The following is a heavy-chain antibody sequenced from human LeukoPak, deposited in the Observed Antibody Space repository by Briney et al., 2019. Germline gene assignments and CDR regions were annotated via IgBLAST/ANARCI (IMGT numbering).Heavy chain of an antibody. Sequence: PGGSLRLSCAASGFTFDDYGMSWVRQAPGKGLEWVSGINWNGGSTGYADSVKGRFTISRDNAKNSLYLQMNGLRAEDTALYYCARDYCSSTSFGCYYGMDVWGQGTTVTVSS. CDR1: GFTFDDYG. CDR3: ARDYCSSTSFGCYYGMDV. J-gene: IGHJ6*02. CDR2: INWNGGST. V-gene: IGHV3-20*04. D-gene: IGHD2-2*01.